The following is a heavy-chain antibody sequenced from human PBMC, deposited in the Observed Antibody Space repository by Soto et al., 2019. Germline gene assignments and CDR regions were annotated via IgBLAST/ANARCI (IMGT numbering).Heavy chain of an antibody. J-gene: IGHJ3*02. CDR2: IVPIFRTT. CDR3: AREASAPGTFREDASDI. Sequence: QVQLVQSGAEVTKSGSSVKVACKVSGDTFSNYAINWVRRAPGQGLEWMGAIVPIFRTTNYAQKFQDRVTITADESTITAYMELSRLRSDDTATYYCAREASAPGTFREDASDIWGQGTKVTVSS. CDR1: GDTFSNYA. D-gene: IGHD1-7*01. V-gene: IGHV1-69*12.